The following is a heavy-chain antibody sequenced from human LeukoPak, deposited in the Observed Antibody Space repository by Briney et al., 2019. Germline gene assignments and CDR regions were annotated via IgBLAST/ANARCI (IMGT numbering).Heavy chain of an antibody. CDR3: AKFLGSYYYYGLDV. CDR1: GFTFKSYT. D-gene: IGHD7-27*01. Sequence: PRGSLRLSCAASGFTFKSYTMSWVRQAPGKGLEWVSGIGASGSSSYYADSVEGRFTISRDNSKNTLYLQMNSLRADDTAVYYCAKFLGSYYYYGLDVWGQGTTVTVSS. CDR2: IGASGSSS. V-gene: IGHV3-23*01. J-gene: IGHJ6*02.